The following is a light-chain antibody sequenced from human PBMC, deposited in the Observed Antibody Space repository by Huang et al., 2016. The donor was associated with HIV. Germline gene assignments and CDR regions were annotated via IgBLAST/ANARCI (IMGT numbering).Light chain of an antibody. CDR2: AAS. J-gene: IGKJ2*01. Sequence: DIQMTQSPSSLSASVGDRVNITCRASQSIITYLNWYQQKPGKAQKLLIYAASSLQRWVPTRFSGSGSGTDFTLTISSLQPEDFATYYCQQSYSTPMYTFGQGTKLEIK. CDR1: QSIITY. V-gene: IGKV1-39*01. CDR3: QQSYSTPMYT.